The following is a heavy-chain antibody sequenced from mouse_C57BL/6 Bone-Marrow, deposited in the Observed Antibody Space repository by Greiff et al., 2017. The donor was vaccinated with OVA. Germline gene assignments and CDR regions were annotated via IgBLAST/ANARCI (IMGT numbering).Heavy chain of an antibody. Sequence: EVQLQQSGAELVRPGASVKLSCTASGYNIKDDYMPWVKQRPEQGLEWIGWIDPENGDTEYASKFQDKATITADPSSNTAYLQLSSLTSEDTAVYYSTTSNTRGLVFWGQGTLVTVTA. V-gene: IGHV14-4*01. CDR2: IDPENGDT. CDR1: GYNIKDDY. D-gene: IGHD3-1*01. CDR3: TTSNTRGLVF. J-gene: IGHJ3*01.